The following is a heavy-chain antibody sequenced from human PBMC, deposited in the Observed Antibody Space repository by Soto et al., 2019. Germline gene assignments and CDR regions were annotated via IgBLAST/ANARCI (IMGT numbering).Heavy chain of an antibody. CDR3: ARDPYSSGWYSNWFDP. V-gene: IGHV1-18*01. J-gene: IGHJ5*02. CDR1: GYTFTSYG. D-gene: IGHD6-19*01. Sequence: ASVKVSCKASGYTFTSYGISWVRQAPGQGLEWMGWISAYNGNTNYAQKLQGRVTMTTDTSTSTAYMELRSLRSDDTAVYYCARDPYSSGWYSNWFDPWGQGTLVTVSS. CDR2: ISAYNGNT.